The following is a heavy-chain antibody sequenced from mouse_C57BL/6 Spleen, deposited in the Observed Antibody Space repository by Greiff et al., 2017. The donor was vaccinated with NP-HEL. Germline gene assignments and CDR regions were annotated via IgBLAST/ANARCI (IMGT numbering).Heavy chain of an antibody. CDR3: AISYYYGSSSPFAY. D-gene: IGHD1-1*01. V-gene: IGHV1-18*01. J-gene: IGHJ3*01. CDR1: GYTFTDYN. CDR2: INPNNGGT. Sequence: EVQLQQSGPELVKPGASVKIPCKASGYTFTDYNMDWVKQSHGKSLEWIGDINPNNGGTIYNQKFKGKATLTVDKSSSTAYMELRSLTSEDTAVYYCAISYYYGSSSPFAYWGQGTLVTVSA.